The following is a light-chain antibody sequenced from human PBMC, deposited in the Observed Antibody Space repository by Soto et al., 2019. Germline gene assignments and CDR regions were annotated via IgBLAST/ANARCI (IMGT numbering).Light chain of an antibody. CDR2: DDS. V-gene: IGKV1-5*01. J-gene: IGKJ1*01. CDR3: QHPRCT. CDR1: QSINRW. Sequence: DIQLTQSPSTLSASIGDRVTITCRDSQSINRWLAWYQQKPGKAPQLLIYDDSSLESGVPSRFSGSGPGTEVHVSITSLETDDFTKYFCQHPRCTCGQGTNVEI.